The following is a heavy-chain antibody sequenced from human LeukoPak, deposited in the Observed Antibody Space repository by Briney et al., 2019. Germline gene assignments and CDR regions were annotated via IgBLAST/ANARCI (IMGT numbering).Heavy chain of an antibody. CDR2: IKQDGSEK. V-gene: IGHV3-7*01. CDR3: ARDTDYCGGDCYSDY. CDR1: GFTLSSYW. Sequence: PGGSLRLSCAASGFTLSSYWMSWVRQALGRGLEWVANIKQDGSEKYYVDSVKGRFTISRDNAKNSLYLQMNSLRAEDTAVYYCARDTDYCGGDCYSDYWGQGTLVTVSS. D-gene: IGHD2-21*02. J-gene: IGHJ4*02.